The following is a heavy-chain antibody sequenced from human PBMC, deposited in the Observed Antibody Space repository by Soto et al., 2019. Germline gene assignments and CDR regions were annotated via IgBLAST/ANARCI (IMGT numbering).Heavy chain of an antibody. D-gene: IGHD3-10*01. CDR3: ARELVTLVRGCLYYYYGMDV. V-gene: IGHV4-31*03. CDR2: IYYSGST. J-gene: IGHJ6*02. CDR1: GGSISSGGYY. Sequence: PSETLSLTCTVSGGSISSGGYYWSWIRQHPGKGLEWIGYIYYSGSTYYNPSLKSRVTISVDTSKNQFSLKLSSVTAADTAVYYCARELVTLVRGCLYYYYGMDVWGQGTTVTVSS.